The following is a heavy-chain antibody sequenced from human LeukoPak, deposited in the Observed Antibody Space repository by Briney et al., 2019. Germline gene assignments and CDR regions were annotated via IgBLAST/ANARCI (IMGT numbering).Heavy chain of an antibody. J-gene: IGHJ4*02. CDR2: IRVSDGAA. CDR1: GFTFPTYA. V-gene: IGHV3-23*01. Sequence: PGGSLRLSCAASGFTFPTYAMKWVRQAPGKGLEWVSSIRVSDGAAFYADSVKGRFTISRDNSKNTLYLQMNSLRAEDTAVYYCAKDDATHFDYWGQGTLVTVSS. CDR3: AKDDATHFDY.